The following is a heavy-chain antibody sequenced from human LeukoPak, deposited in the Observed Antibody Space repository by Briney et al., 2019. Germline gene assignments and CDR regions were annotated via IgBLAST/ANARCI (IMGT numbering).Heavy chain of an antibody. CDR2: IYYSGST. CDR3: AGEVD. J-gene: IGHJ4*02. Sequence: SETLSLTCTVSGGSISSYYWSWLRQRPGMGLEWIGYIYYSGSTNYNPSLKSRVTISVDTSKNEFSLKLSSVTAADTAVYYCAGEVDWGQGTLVTVSS. CDR1: GGSISSYY. V-gene: IGHV4-59*01.